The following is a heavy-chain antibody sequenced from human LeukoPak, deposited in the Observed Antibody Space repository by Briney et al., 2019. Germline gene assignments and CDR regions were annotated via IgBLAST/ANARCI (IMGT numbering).Heavy chain of an antibody. CDR3: VRESKYCSGTSCYHRDYFDY. Sequence: GGSLRLSCAASGFTFSSYGMHWVRQAPGKGLEWVAVISYDGSNKYYADSVKGRFTISRDNSKNTLYLQMNNLRADDTAVYYCVRESKYCSGTSCYHRDYFDYWGQGALVTVSS. J-gene: IGHJ4*02. V-gene: IGHV3-30*03. CDR2: ISYDGSNK. D-gene: IGHD2-15*01. CDR1: GFTFSSYG.